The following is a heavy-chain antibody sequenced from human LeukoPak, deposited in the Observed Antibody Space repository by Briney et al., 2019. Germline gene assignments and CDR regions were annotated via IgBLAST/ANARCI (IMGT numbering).Heavy chain of an antibody. D-gene: IGHD6-19*01. V-gene: IGHV3-33*01. J-gene: IGHJ4*02. Sequence: PGGSLRLSCAASGFTFSSYGMHWVRQAPGKGLEWVAVIWYDGSNKYYADSVKGRFTISRDNSKNTLYLQMNSLRAEDTAVYYCARDYFYSSGWYTLDCWGQGTLVTVSS. CDR1: GFTFSSYG. CDR3: ARDYFYSSGWYTLDC. CDR2: IWYDGSNK.